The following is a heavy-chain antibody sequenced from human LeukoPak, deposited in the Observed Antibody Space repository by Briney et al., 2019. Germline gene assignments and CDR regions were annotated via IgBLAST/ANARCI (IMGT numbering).Heavy chain of an antibody. CDR2: IKQDGSEN. J-gene: IGHJ4*02. CDR3: ARDSRGALDY. Sequence: GGSLRLSCAASGFTFSSYWMAWVRQAPGKGLEWVANIKQDGSENYYVDSVKGRFTISRDDAKNPLYLQMNSLRAEDTAVYYCARDSRGALDYWGQGTLVTVSS. V-gene: IGHV3-7*05. CDR1: GFTFSSYW.